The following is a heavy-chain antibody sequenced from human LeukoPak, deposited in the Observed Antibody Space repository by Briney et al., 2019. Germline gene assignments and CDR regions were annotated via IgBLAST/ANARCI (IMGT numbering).Heavy chain of an antibody. J-gene: IGHJ4*02. CDR1: GYSFANYW. Sequence: GESLKISCKGSGYSFANYWIGWVRQMPGKGLEWMGIVHPADSDTRYSTSFEGQVTISVDKSINTAYLQWSSLKASDTAMYYCARLTDSHWYFAYWGLGTLVTVSS. V-gene: IGHV5-51*01. D-gene: IGHD2-21*02. CDR2: VHPADSDT. CDR3: ARLTDSHWYFAY.